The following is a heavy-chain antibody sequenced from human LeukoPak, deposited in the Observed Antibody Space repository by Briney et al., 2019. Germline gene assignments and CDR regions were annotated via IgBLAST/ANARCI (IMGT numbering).Heavy chain of an antibody. V-gene: IGHV3-7*01. CDR3: AKVGRWGDYYYYYYMDV. CDR2: IKQDGSEK. CDR1: GFTFNNYW. D-gene: IGHD5-24*01. Sequence: GGSLRLSCAASGFTFNNYWMSWVRQAPGKGLEWVANIKQDGSEKNYVDSVRGRFTISRDNSKNTLYLQMNSLRAEDTAVYYCAKVGRWGDYYYYYYMDVWGKGTTVTISS. J-gene: IGHJ6*03.